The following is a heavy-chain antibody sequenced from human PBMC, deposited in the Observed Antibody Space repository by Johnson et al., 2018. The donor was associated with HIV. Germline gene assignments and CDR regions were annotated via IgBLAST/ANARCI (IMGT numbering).Heavy chain of an antibody. CDR3: AKDHWGVGSWQAFDI. CDR2: ISYDGSKD. V-gene: IGHV3-30*18. J-gene: IGHJ3*02. CDR1: GFTFSSYD. D-gene: IGHD6-13*01. Sequence: QVQLVESGGGVVQPGKSLKVSCAASGFTFSSYDMHWVRQPPGKGLEWVAGISYDGSKDYYVDSVKGRFTISRDNSKNTLYLQMNSLRAEDTAVYYCAKDHWGVGSWQAFDIWGQGTMVTVSS.